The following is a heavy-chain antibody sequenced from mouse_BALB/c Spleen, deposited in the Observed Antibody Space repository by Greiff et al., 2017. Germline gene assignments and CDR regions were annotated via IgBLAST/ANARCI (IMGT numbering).Heavy chain of an antibody. CDR2: IYPYNGGT. CDR1: GYTFTDYN. D-gene: IGHD2-14*01. V-gene: IGHV1S29*02. Sequence: EVQVVESGPELVKPGASVKISCKASGYTFTDYNMHWVKQSHGKSLEWIGYIYPYNGGTGYNQKFKSKATLTVDNSSSTAYMELRSLTSEDSAVYYCARSYYRYDWFAYWGQGTLVTVSA. J-gene: IGHJ3*01. CDR3: ARSYYRYDWFAY.